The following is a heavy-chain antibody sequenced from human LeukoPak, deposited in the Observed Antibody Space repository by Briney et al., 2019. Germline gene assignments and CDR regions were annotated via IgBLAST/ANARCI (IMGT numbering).Heavy chain of an antibody. V-gene: IGHV4-59*08. J-gene: IGHJ4*02. CDR2: IYNSVSS. CDR1: GASISSIY. D-gene: IGHD3-9*01. CDR3: ARHEYDILTGYSSLDY. Sequence: SENLSLNCTVAGASISSIYWSWMGQPPGKELVWIVYIYNSVSSSNNPSLKTGVTISLDTSKNQFSLNLSSVTAADTAVYYCARHEYDILTGYSSLDYWGLGTLVTVSS.